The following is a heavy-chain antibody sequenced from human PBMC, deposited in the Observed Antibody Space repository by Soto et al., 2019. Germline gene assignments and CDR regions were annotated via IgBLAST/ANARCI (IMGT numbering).Heavy chain of an antibody. Sequence: GVLRLSCAASGFTFSNYAMNWVRHAPGKGLGWVGFIRSKAYGGTTEYAASVKGRFTISRDDSKSIAYLQMNSLKTEDTAVYYCTREYFDYWGQGTLVTVSS. CDR3: TREYFDY. CDR2: IRSKAYGGTT. CDR1: GFTFSNYA. J-gene: IGHJ4*02. V-gene: IGHV3-49*04.